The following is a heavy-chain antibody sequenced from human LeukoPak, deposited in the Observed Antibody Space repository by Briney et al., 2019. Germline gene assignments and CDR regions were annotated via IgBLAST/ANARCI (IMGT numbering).Heavy chain of an antibody. D-gene: IGHD3-22*01. CDR2: ISAYNGNT. CDR3: AREYYYDSSGYYHY. J-gene: IGHJ4*02. Sequence: GASVKVSCKASGYTFTSYGISWVRQAPGQGLEWMGWISAYNGNTHYAQKLQGRVTMTTDTSTSTAYMELRSLRSDDTAVYYCAREYYYDSSGYYHYWGQGTLVTVSS. CDR1: GYTFTSYG. V-gene: IGHV1-18*01.